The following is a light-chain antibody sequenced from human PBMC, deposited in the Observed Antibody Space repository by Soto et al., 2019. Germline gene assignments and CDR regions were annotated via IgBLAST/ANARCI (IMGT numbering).Light chain of an antibody. CDR1: SSDIGNYNY. J-gene: IGLJ3*02. Sequence: QSALTQPASVSGSPGQSITISCTGTSSDIGNYNYVSWYQQHPGKAPKLIIYEVTNRPSGVSDRFSGSKSGNTASLTISGLQAEDEADYHFSSYIRSSSSWVFGGGTELTVL. CDR3: SSYIRSSSSWV. CDR2: EVT. V-gene: IGLV2-14*01.